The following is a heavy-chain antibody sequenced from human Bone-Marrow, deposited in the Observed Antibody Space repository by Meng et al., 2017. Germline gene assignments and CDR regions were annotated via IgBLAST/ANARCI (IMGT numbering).Heavy chain of an antibody. D-gene: IGHD3-22*01. J-gene: IGHJ1*01. CDR2: ISGSGGST. Sequence: VPLLSVWGGCELPGGSLGLACASSGFTFTRYAISWVRQAPGKGLEWVSAISGSGGSTYYADSVKGRFTISRDNSKNTLYLQMNSLRAEDTAVYYCAKFYYDSSGYYPKWGQGTLVTVSS. V-gene: IGHV3-23*01. CDR1: GFTFTRYA. CDR3: AKFYYDSSGYYPK.